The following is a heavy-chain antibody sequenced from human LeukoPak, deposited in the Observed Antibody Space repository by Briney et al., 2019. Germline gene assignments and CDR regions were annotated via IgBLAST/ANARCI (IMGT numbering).Heavy chain of an antibody. V-gene: IGHV3-30*18. Sequence: PGTSLRLSCVASAFTFNDHGMDWVRQAPGKGLEWVAVISYDGSNKYYADSVKGRFTISRDNSKNTLYLQMNSLRAEDTAVYYCAKGSRFGGAQWELPYYYFDYWGQGTLVTVSS. CDR2: ISYDGSNK. D-gene: IGHD1-26*01. J-gene: IGHJ4*02. CDR3: AKGSRFGGAQWELPYYYFDY. CDR1: AFTFNDHG.